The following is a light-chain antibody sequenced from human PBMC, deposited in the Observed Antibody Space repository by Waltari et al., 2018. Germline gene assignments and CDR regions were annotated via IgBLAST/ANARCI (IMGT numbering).Light chain of an antibody. V-gene: IGLV2-14*03. Sequence: QSALNQPASVSGSPGQSTTIPCTGTSSDVGGYNYVSWYQQHPGMAPKLMIFDVSNRPSGVSNRFSGSKSGNTASLTISGLQAEDEADYYCSSYTSSSTSYVFGTGTKVTVL. CDR2: DVS. CDR3: SSYTSSSTSYV. CDR1: SSDVGGYNY. J-gene: IGLJ1*01.